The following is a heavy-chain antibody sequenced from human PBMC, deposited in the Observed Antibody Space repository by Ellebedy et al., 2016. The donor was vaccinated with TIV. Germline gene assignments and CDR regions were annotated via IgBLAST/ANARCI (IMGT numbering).Heavy chain of an antibody. CDR2: ITERGGNT. D-gene: IGHD4-23*01. CDR1: GLTFSSHA. CDR3: ARDTVGVGPAFDV. Sequence: GESLKISCAASGLTFSSHAMSWVRQAPGKGLEWVSSITERGGNTYYADSVKGRFTISRDNSKDTLFLQMNSLRAEDTAIYFCARDTVGVGPAFDVWGQGTMVTVSS. V-gene: IGHV3-23*01. J-gene: IGHJ3*01.